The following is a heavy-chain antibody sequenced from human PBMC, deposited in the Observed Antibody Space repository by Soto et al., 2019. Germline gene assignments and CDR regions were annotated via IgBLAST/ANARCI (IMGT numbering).Heavy chain of an antibody. CDR3: ARSGRVRYQLLPGKNWVDP. J-gene: IGHJ5*02. V-gene: IGHV5-51*01. CDR2: IYPGDSDT. Sequence: LGESLKISCNGSGYSFTSYWICWVRQMPWKGLEWMGIIYPGDSDTRYSPSFQGQVTISADKSISTAYLQWSSLKASDTAMYYCARSGRVRYQLLPGKNWVDPWGQGTLVTSPQ. CDR1: GYSFTSYW. D-gene: IGHD2-2*01.